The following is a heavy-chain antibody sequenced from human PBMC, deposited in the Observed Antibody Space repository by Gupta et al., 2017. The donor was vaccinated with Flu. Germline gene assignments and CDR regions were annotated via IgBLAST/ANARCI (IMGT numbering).Heavy chain of an antibody. CDR2: ISSSGSTI. J-gene: IGHJ5*02. V-gene: IGHV3-48*03. Sequence: VQLVESGGGLVQPGGSLRLPCAASGFPFSSFEMNWVRQAPGKGLEWVSYISSSGSTIYYADSVKGRFTISRDNAKNSLYLQMNSLRAEDTAVYYCARVRAKLNWFDPWGQGTLVTVSS. D-gene: IGHD1-26*01. CDR1: GFPFSSFE. CDR3: ARVRAKLNWFDP.